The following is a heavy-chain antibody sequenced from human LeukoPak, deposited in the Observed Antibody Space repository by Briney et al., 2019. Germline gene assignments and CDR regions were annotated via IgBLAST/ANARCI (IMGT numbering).Heavy chain of an antibody. CDR1: GVSISSYY. V-gene: IGHV4-59*01. CDR3: ARGTSPLEGVDY. J-gene: IGHJ4*02. D-gene: IGHD1-1*01. CDR2: IYYSGST. Sequence: PSETLSLTCTVSGVSISSYYWSWIRQPPGKGLEWIGYIYYSGSTNYNPSLKSRVTISVDTSKNQLSLKLSSVTAADTAVYYCARGTSPLEGVDYWGQGTLVTVSS.